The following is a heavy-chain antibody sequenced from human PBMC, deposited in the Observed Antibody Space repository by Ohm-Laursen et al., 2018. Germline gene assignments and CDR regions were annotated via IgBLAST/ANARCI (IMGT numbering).Heavy chain of an antibody. V-gene: IGHV3-9*01. CDR3: AKDMAVGAFDI. CDR1: GFTFDDYA. CDR2: ISWNSGSI. D-gene: IGHD1-26*01. Sequence: SLSLSCTASGFTFDDYAMHWVRQAPGKGLEWVSGISWNSGSIGYADSVKGRFTISRDNAKNSLYLQMNSLRAEDTALYYCAKDMAVGAFDIWGQGTRVTVSS. J-gene: IGHJ3*02.